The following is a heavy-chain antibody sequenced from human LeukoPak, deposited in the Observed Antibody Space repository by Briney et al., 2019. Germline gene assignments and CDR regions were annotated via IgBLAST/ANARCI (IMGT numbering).Heavy chain of an antibody. Sequence: SETLSLTCTVSGGSISSYYWSWIRQPPGKGLEWIGYIYYSGSTNYNPSLKSRVTISVDTSKNQFSLKLSSVTAADTAVYYCARDRDGYDYDDYWGQGTLVTVSS. V-gene: IGHV4-59*01. CDR2: IYYSGST. J-gene: IGHJ4*02. CDR3: ARDRDGYDYDDY. CDR1: GGSISSYY. D-gene: IGHD5-24*01.